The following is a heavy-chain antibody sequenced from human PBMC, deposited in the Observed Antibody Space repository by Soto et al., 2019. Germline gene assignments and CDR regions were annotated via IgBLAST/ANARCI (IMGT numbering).Heavy chain of an antibody. Sequence: GGPLRLSCAASGFIFSRYFMHWVRQAPGKGLEWVSYINGSSSVIYYADSVKGRFTISRDNAKNSLYLQMNSLRAEDSAVYYCATGYCSGGACYAAVGYWGQGTLVTVSS. D-gene: IGHD2-15*01. CDR1: GFIFSRYF. CDR2: INGSSSVI. J-gene: IGHJ4*02. V-gene: IGHV3-48*01. CDR3: ATGYCSGGACYAAVGY.